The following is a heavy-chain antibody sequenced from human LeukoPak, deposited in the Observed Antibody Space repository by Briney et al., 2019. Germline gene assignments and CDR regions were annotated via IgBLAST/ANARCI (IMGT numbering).Heavy chain of an antibody. J-gene: IGHJ4*02. Sequence: GGSLRLSCAASGFXFSTYEINWVRQAPGKGLEWVSFISSSGSTISNADSVKGRFTISRDNAKNSLYLQMNSLRAEDTAVYYCARGYDSSGYSGFDYWGQGTLVTVSS. CDR1: GFXFSTYE. CDR2: ISSSGSTI. D-gene: IGHD3-22*01. V-gene: IGHV3-48*03. CDR3: ARGYDSSGYSGFDY.